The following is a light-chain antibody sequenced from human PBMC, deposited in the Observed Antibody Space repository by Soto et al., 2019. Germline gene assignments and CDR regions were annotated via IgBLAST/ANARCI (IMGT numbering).Light chain of an antibody. V-gene: IGKV3-20*01. CDR3: HQYGDSPYS. CDR1: QRISANY. Sequence: VVLTQSPATLSLSLGERATLSCRATQRISANYIAWYQVKTGQAPRLLVHGSVTRAAGIPDRFSGTGSGADFTLTIARVEPEDFAVYFCHQYGDSPYSFGRGTKLESK. CDR2: GSV. J-gene: IGKJ2*01.